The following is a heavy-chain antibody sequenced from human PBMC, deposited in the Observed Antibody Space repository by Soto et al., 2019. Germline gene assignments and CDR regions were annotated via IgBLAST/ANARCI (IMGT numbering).Heavy chain of an antibody. D-gene: IGHD3-3*01. V-gene: IGHV4-39*01. CDR1: GGSISSSSYY. Sequence: TSETLSLTCTVSGGSISSSSYYWGWIRQPPGKGLEWIGSIYYSGSTYYNPSLKSRVTISVDTSKNQFSLKLSSVTAADTAVYYCARRLNWEWLLSHYYYMDVWGKGTTVTVSS. CDR3: ARRLNWEWLLSHYYYMDV. J-gene: IGHJ6*03. CDR2: IYYSGST.